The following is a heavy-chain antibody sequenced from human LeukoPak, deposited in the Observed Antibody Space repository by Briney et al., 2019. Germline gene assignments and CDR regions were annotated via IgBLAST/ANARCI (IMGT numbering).Heavy chain of an antibody. CDR2: ISSSSSYI. CDR1: GFTFSSYS. V-gene: IGHV3-21*01. D-gene: IGHD6-25*01. CDR3: ASTPGGVQRYFDY. J-gene: IGHJ4*02. Sequence: GGSLRLSCAASGFTFSSYSMNWVRQAPGKGLEWVSSISSSSSYIYYADSVKGRFTISRDNAKNSLYLQMNSLRAEDTAGYYCASTPGGVQRYFDYWGQGTLVTVSS.